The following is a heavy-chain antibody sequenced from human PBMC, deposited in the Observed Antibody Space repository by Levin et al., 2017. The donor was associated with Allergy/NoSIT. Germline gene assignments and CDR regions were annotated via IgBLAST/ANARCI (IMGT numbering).Heavy chain of an antibody. Sequence: GESLKISCIASEFSISSYWMDWVRQAPGKGLEWVANIKPDGSQENYVDSVKGRFTISRDNAKNSLHLEMNSLRGEDTAVYYCARDRDYESTNYYDAFDSWGQGTLVTVSS. CDR3: ARDRDYESTNYYDAFDS. CDR1: EFSISSYW. CDR2: IKPDGSQE. J-gene: IGHJ3*02. D-gene: IGHD2-8*01. V-gene: IGHV3-7*01.